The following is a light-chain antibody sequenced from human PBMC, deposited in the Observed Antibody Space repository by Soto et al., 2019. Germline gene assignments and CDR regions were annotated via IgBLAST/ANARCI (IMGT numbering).Light chain of an antibody. CDR3: QQSYSAPRT. Sequence: DIQITQSPSSVPSSVRERFTITCRASQSITNYLSWYQQRTGKAPKLLIHAASNLQSGVPSRFSGSGSETDFSLTISSLQPEDFATYYCQQSYSAPRTFGQGTKVDTK. CDR1: QSITNY. J-gene: IGKJ2*01. V-gene: IGKV1-39*01. CDR2: AAS.